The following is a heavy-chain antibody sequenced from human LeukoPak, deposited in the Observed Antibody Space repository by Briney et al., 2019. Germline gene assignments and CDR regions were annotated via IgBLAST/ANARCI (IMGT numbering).Heavy chain of an antibody. J-gene: IGHJ6*03. D-gene: IGHD3-3*01. CDR1: GFTFDDYG. CDR3: ARDGVLLRYDFWSGYPDSYMDV. CDR2: INWNGGST. Sequence: GGSLRLSCAASGFTFDDYGMSWVRQAPGKGLEWVSGINWNGGSTGYADSVKGRFTISRDNAKNSLYLQMNSLRAEDTALYYCARDGVLLRYDFWSGYPDSYMDVWGKGTTVTVSS. V-gene: IGHV3-20*04.